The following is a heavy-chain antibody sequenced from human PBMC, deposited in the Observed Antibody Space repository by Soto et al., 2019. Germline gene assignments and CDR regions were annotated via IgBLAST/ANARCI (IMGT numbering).Heavy chain of an antibody. V-gene: IGHV4-59*01. J-gene: IGHJ5*02. D-gene: IGHD3-9*01. Sequence: KSSETLSLTCTVSGGSISSYYWSWIRQPPGKGLEWIGYIYYSGSTNYNPSLKSRVTISVDTSKNQFSLKLSSVTAADTAVYYCARVNILTGYYMRNWFDPWGQGTLVTVSS. CDR2: IYYSGST. CDR1: GGSISSYY. CDR3: ARVNILTGYYMRNWFDP.